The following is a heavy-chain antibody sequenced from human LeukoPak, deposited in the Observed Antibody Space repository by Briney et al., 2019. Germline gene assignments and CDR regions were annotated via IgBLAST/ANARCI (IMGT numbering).Heavy chain of an antibody. Sequence: GESLKISCKASGYTFSTPWIGWVRQMPGKGLEWMGIIYPGDSDTRYSPSFQGQVTISVDRSITAYLQWSSLKASDTAMYYCTRNRVGVLEWLSRWDAFDIWGQGTMVTVST. CDR3: TRNRVGVLEWLSRWDAFDI. J-gene: IGHJ3*02. CDR2: IYPGDSDT. V-gene: IGHV5-51*01. D-gene: IGHD3-3*01. CDR1: GYTFSTPW.